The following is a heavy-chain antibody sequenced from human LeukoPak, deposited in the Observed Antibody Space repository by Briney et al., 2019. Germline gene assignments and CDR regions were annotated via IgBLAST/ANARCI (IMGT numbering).Heavy chain of an antibody. J-gene: IGHJ2*01. V-gene: IGHV4-34*01. CDR1: GGSFSGYY. Sequence: SETLSLTCAVYGGSFSGYYWAWIRQPPGKGLEWIGEINHSGSTNYSPSLKSRVTISLDTSKNQFFLKLNSVTAADTAVYYCAREDWYFDLWGRGTLVTVSS. CDR2: INHSGST. CDR3: AREDWYFDL.